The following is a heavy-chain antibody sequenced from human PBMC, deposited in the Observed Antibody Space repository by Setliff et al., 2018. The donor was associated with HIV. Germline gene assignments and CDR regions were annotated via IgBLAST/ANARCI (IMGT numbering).Heavy chain of an antibody. D-gene: IGHD2-2*01. J-gene: IGHJ3*02. CDR2: LYSSGSV. V-gene: IGHV4-4*07. CDR3: ARVVVLPASIAGSFAFDI. CDR1: GGSIDGYF. Sequence: PSETLSLTCSVSGGSIDGYFWSWIRQPAGKRLEWIGRLYSSGSVNYNPSLASRLSMSVDMSKNQFSLKLRSVTAADTALYYCARVVVLPASIAGSFAFDIWGQGTMVTV.